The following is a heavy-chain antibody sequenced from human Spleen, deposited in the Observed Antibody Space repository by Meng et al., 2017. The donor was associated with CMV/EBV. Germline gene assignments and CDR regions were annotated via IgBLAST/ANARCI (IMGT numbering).Heavy chain of an antibody. CDR1: GFAFSTYA. V-gene: IGHV3-64*02. D-gene: IGHD1-26*01. CDR3: ARGRGGATTRYFDY. Sequence: GGSLRLSCAASGFAFSTYAMSWVRQAPGRGLECVSTISDDGGRTYYADSVKGRFTISRDNSKNTLYLQMGSLRAEDMAVYYCARGRGGATTRYFDYWGQGTLVTVSS. CDR2: ISDDGGRT. J-gene: IGHJ4*02.